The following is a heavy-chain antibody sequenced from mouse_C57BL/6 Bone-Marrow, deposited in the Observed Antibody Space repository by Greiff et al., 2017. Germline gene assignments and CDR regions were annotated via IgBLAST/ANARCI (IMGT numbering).Heavy chain of an antibody. CDR1: GFNIKDDY. CDR3: TRDGGFAY. Sequence: VQLKESGAELVRPGASVKLSCTASGFNIKDDYMHWVKQRPEQGLEWIGWIDPENGDTEYASKFQGKATITVDTSSNTAYLQLSSLTSEDTAVYYCTRDGGFAYWGQGTLVTVSA. J-gene: IGHJ3*01. V-gene: IGHV14-4*01. CDR2: IDPENGDT. D-gene: IGHD3-3*01.